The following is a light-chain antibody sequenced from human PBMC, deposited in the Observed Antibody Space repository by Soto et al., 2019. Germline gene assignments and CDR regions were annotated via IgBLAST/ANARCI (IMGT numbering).Light chain of an antibody. CDR1: SSNIGAGYD. CDR3: QSYDSSLSGPYGV. J-gene: IGLJ1*01. Sequence: QSVLTQPPSVSGAPGQRVTISCTGSSSNIGAGYDVHWYQQLPGTAPKLLIYGNSNRPSGVPDRFSGSKSGTSASLAITGLQAEDEADYYCQSYDSSLSGPYGVFGTGTKVTVL. V-gene: IGLV1-40*01. CDR2: GNS.